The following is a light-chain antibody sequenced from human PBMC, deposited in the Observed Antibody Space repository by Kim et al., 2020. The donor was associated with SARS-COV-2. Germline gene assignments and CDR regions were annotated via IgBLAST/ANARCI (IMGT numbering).Light chain of an antibody. CDR2: EVS. Sequence: GPSVPIPCTGTRRDVGGYNYVSWYQQHPGKAPKLMIYEVSKRPSGVPDRFSGSKSGNTASLTVSGLQAEDEADYYCSSYAGSDNWVFGGGTQLTVL. CDR3: SSYAGSDNWV. V-gene: IGLV2-8*01. CDR1: RRDVGGYNY. J-gene: IGLJ3*02.